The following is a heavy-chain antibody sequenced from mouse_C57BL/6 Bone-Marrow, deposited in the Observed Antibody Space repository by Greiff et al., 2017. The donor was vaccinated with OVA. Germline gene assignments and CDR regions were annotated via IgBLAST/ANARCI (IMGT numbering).Heavy chain of an antibody. Sequence: EVQLQQSGPVLVKPGPSVKISCKASGFTFTDYYMHWVKQSHGTSLAWIGLVYPYNGGTSYNQKFKGKATLTVDTSSSTAYMELNSLTSEDSAVYYCARLWYYGSRYWYFDVWGTGTTVTVSS. D-gene: IGHD1-1*01. J-gene: IGHJ1*03. CDR1: GFTFTDYY. V-gene: IGHV1-36*01. CDR2: VYPYNGGT. CDR3: ARLWYYGSRYWYFDV.